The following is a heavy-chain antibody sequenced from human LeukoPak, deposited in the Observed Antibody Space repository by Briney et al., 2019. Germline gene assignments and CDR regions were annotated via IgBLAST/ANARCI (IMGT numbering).Heavy chain of an antibody. D-gene: IGHD2-2*01. J-gene: IGHJ5*02. CDR2: ISGSGGST. CDR3: AKSPFTSCYTNWFDP. V-gene: IGHV3-23*01. CDR1: GFTFSSYA. Sequence: GGSLRLSCAASGFTFSSYAMSWVRQAPGKGLEWVSAISGSGGSTYYADSVKGRFTISRDNSKNTLYLQMHSLRAEDTAVYYCAKSPFTSCYTNWFDPWGQGTLVTVSS.